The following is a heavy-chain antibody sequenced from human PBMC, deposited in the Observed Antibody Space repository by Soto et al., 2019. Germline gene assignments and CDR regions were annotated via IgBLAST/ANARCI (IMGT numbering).Heavy chain of an antibody. CDR1: GFTFSSYA. V-gene: IGHV3-30-3*01. J-gene: IGHJ4*02. CDR3: ARARSGSYLEDFDY. D-gene: IGHD1-26*01. Sequence: PGGSLRLSCAASGFTFSSYAMHWVRQAPGKGLEWVAVISYDGSNKYYADSVKGRFTISRDNSKNTLYLQMNSLRAEDTAVYYCARARSGSYLEDFDYWGQGTLVTVSS. CDR2: ISYDGSNK.